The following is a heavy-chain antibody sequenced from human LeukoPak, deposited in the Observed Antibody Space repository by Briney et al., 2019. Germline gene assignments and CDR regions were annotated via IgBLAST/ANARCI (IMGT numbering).Heavy chain of an antibody. V-gene: IGHV3-7*01. CDR3: ARRLIRGSYLF. CDR2: IKQDGSEK. J-gene: IGHJ4*02. CDR1: GFTFSSYS. D-gene: IGHD3-10*01. Sequence: QAGGSLRLSCAASGFTFSSYSMNWVRQAPGKGLEWVANIKQDGSEKYYVDSVKGRFTISRDNAKNSLYLQMNSLRAEDTAVYYCARRLIRGSYLFWGQGTLVTVSS.